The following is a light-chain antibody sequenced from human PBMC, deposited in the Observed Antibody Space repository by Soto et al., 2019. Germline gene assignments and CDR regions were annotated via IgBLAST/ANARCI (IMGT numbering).Light chain of an antibody. V-gene: IGLV2-14*03. J-gene: IGLJ2*01. CDR1: SSDVGGYNY. CDR3: SSYTGSSTLVI. CDR2: DVS. Sequence: QYALTQPASVSGSPGQSITISCTGTSSDVGGYNYVSWYQQHPGKAPKLMIYDVSNRPSGFSDRFSGSRSGNTASLAISGLQAEDEAHYFCSSYTGSSTLVIFGGGTKLTVL.